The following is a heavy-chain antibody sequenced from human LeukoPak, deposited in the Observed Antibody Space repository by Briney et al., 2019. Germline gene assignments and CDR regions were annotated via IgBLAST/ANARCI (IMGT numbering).Heavy chain of an antibody. J-gene: IGHJ4*02. Sequence: GGSLRLSCAASGFTFSSYWMSWVRQAPGKGLEWVANIKQDGSEKYYVDSVKGRFTISRDNSKNTLDLQMNSLRVEDTAVYFCAKDKDTPATAQPQRGYFESWGQGILVTVSS. CDR3: AKDKDTPATAQPQRGYFES. CDR1: GFTFSSYW. V-gene: IGHV3-7*01. CDR2: IKQDGSEK. D-gene: IGHD2-15*01.